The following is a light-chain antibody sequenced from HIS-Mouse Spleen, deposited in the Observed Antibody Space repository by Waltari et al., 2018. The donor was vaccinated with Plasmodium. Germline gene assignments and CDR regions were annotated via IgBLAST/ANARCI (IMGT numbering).Light chain of an antibody. Sequence: QSVLTQPPSASGTPGQRVTLSCSGSSSHIGSNTVNWYQQLPGTAPKLLIYSNKQRPSGVPDRFSGSKSGTSASLAISGLQSEDEADYYCAAWDDSLNVVFGGGTKLTVL. CDR2: SNK. V-gene: IGLV1-44*01. CDR1: SSHIGSNT. J-gene: IGLJ2*01. CDR3: AAWDDSLNVV.